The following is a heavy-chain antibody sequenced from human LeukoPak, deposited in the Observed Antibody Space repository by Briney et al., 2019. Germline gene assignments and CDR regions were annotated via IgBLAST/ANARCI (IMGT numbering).Heavy chain of an antibody. CDR2: INHSGST. V-gene: IGHV4-34*01. Sequence: PSETLSLTCAVYGGSFSGYYWSWIRQPPGKGLEWIGEINHSGSTNYNPSLKSRVTISVDTSKNQFSLKLSSVTAADTAVYYCARQQYDSSGYYYVYWGQGTLVTVSS. CDR1: GGSFSGYY. J-gene: IGHJ4*02. CDR3: ARQQYDSSGYYYVY. D-gene: IGHD3-22*01.